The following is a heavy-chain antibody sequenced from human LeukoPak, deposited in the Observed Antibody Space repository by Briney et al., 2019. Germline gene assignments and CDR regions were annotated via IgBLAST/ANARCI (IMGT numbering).Heavy chain of an antibody. CDR2: ISSDGGYT. Sequence: ASVKVSCKASGYTITSYGLTWVRQAPGQGLEWMGWISSDGGYTNYAQNLQGRVTMTTDTSTSTAYMELRSLRSDDTAVYYCARSRYNEVGNWFDPWGQGTLVTVSS. D-gene: IGHD1-14*01. J-gene: IGHJ5*02. V-gene: IGHV1-18*01. CDR3: ARSRYNEVGNWFDP. CDR1: GYTITSYG.